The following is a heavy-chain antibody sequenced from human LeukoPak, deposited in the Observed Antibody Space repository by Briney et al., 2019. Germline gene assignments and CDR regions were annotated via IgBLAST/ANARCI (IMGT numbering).Heavy chain of an antibody. J-gene: IGHJ4*02. CDR3: ARDLGEYYFDY. Sequence: GGSLRLSCAASGFTFSSYSVNWVRQAPGKGLEWVSSISSSSSYIYYADSVKGRFTISRDNAKNSLYLQMNSLRAEDTAVYYCARDLGEYYFDYWGQGTLVTVSS. CDR2: ISSSSSYI. CDR1: GFTFSSYS. D-gene: IGHD3-16*01. V-gene: IGHV3-21*01.